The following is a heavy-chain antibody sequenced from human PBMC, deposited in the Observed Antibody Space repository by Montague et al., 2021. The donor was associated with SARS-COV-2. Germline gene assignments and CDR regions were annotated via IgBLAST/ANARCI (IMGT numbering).Heavy chain of an antibody. V-gene: IGHV4-39*01. CDR2: ISYSGRT. CDR1: GGSVSSSPYY. J-gene: IGHJ6*03. Sequence: SETLSPTCTVSGGSVSSSPYYWGWIRQPPGRGLEWVGSISYSGRTYFNPSLKSRLTISVDSSENQFSLRLSSVTAADTAVYYCASPYYYGSGTYVYNYYMDVWGQGTTVTVSS. D-gene: IGHD3-10*01. CDR3: ASPYYYGSGTYVYNYYMDV.